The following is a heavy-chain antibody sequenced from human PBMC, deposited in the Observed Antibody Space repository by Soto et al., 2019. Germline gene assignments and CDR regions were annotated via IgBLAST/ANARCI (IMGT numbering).Heavy chain of an antibody. CDR3: ARCFDYGGNSGGGDAFDI. CDR2: IYYSGST. V-gene: IGHV4-31*03. D-gene: IGHD4-17*01. CDR1: GGSISSGGYY. Sequence: PSETLSLTCTVSGGSISSGGYYWSWIRQHPGKGLEWIGYIYYSGSTCYNPSLKSRVTISVDTSKNQFSLKLSSVTAADTAVYYCARCFDYGGNSGGGDAFDIWGQGTMVTVSS. J-gene: IGHJ3*02.